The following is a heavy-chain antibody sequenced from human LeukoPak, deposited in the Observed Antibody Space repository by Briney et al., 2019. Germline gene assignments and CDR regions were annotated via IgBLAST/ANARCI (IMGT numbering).Heavy chain of an antibody. CDR3: ARDLTTVVVVAAHAFDI. Sequence: GGSLRLSCAASGFTFSSYGMHWVRQAPGKGLEWVAVISYDGSNKYYADSVKGRFTISRDNAKNSLYLQMNSLRAEDTAVYYCARDLTTVVVVAAHAFDIWGQGTMVTVSS. D-gene: IGHD2-15*01. V-gene: IGHV3-30*03. CDR2: ISYDGSNK. CDR1: GFTFSSYG. J-gene: IGHJ3*02.